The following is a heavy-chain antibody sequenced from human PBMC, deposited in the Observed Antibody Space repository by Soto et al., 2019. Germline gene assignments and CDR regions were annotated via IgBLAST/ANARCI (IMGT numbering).Heavy chain of an antibody. J-gene: IGHJ4*02. CDR3: AKDSNKYSSSLRGRYFDY. CDR2: ISGGGSNT. D-gene: IGHD4-4*01. Sequence: GGSLRLSWAASGFPFSSYVMSWARQAPGKGLEWVSGISGGGSNTFYADSVKGRFTISRDNSKNTLLLQVNSLGAEDTAVYYCAKDSNKYSSSLRGRYFDYWGQGIGVTVSS. CDR1: GFPFSSYV. V-gene: IGHV3-23*01.